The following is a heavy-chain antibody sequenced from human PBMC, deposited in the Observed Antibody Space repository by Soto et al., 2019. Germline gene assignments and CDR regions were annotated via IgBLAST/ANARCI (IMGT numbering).Heavy chain of an antibody. Sequence: TLSLTSTVSGDSISSYYWSWVRQPPGKRLEWIVYIYYSGSTNYNPALKSRVTISVDTSKNQCSVKLSSVTAADTAVYYCARYSSSSALFDYWGQGTLVTVS. CDR1: GDSISSYY. J-gene: IGHJ4*02. CDR2: IYYSGST. CDR3: ARYSSSSALFDY. V-gene: IGHV4-59*01. D-gene: IGHD6-6*01.